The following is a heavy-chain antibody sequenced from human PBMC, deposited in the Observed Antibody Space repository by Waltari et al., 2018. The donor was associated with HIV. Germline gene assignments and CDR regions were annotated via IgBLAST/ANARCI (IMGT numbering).Heavy chain of an antibody. CDR2: SNSDGSST. CDR3: ARVEEDGY. Sequence: EVQLVESGGGLVQPGGSLRLSCAASGFTFSSYWMHWVRQAPGKGLVWGSRSNSDGSSTSYADSVKGRITISRDNAKNTLYLQINSLRAEDTAVYYCARVEEDGYWGQGTLVTVSS. D-gene: IGHD2-15*01. CDR1: GFTFSSYW. J-gene: IGHJ4*02. V-gene: IGHV3-74*01.